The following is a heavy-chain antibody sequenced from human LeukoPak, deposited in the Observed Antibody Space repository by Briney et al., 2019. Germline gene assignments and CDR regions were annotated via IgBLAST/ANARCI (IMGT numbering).Heavy chain of an antibody. CDR3: ARGKGLGYCSGGSCYSDYYYYYMDV. CDR2: INHSGST. Sequence: PSETLSLTCAVSGGSFSSYYWSWIRQPPGKGLEWIGEINHSGSTNYNPSLKSRVTISVDTSKNQFSLKLSSVTAADTAVYYCARGKGLGYCSGGSCYSDYYYYYMDVWGKGTTVTVS. CDR1: GGSFSSYY. D-gene: IGHD2-15*01. J-gene: IGHJ6*03. V-gene: IGHV4-34*01.